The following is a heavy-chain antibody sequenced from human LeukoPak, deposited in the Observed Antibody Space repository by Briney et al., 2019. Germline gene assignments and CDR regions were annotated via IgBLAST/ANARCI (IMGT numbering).Heavy chain of an antibody. CDR2: IYTSGST. D-gene: IGHD6-19*01. V-gene: IGHV4-4*07. CDR3: ASSPLISSGWLGHDY. CDR1: GGSISSYY. J-gene: IGHJ4*02. Sequence: SETLSLTCTVSGGSISSYYWSWIRQPAGKGLEWIGRIYTSGSTNYNPSLKSRVTISTDMSKNQFSLKLSSVTAADTAVYYCASSPLISSGWLGHDYWGQGILVTVSS.